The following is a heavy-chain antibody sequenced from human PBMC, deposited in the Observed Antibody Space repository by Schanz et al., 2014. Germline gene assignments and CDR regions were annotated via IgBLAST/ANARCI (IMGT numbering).Heavy chain of an antibody. CDR3: EKDLQRELLRDDHYYGMDV. Sequence: QVQLVESGGGVVQPGRSLRLSCAASGFTFSSYGMHWVRQVPGKGLEWVAVVCYDGSKKYYADSVKGRFTTSRDNSKNTMYLQMNSLRAEDTAVYYCEKDLQRELLRDDHYYGMDVWGQGTTVTVSS. J-gene: IGHJ6*02. D-gene: IGHD1-26*01. CDR2: VCYDGSKK. V-gene: IGHV3-33*06. CDR1: GFTFSSYG.